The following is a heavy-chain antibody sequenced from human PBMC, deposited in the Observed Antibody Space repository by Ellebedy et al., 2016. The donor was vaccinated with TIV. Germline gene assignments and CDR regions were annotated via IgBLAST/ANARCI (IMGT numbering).Heavy chain of an antibody. Sequence: GESLKISXEASGFAFSNYAINWVRQAPGKGLEWVANIKRDGSEEYYVDAVKGRFTISRDNAKNSLYLQMNSLRAEDTAVYHCAGRGFWGQGTLVTVSS. J-gene: IGHJ4*02. CDR2: IKRDGSEE. V-gene: IGHV3-7*01. CDR3: AGRGF. CDR1: GFAFSNYA.